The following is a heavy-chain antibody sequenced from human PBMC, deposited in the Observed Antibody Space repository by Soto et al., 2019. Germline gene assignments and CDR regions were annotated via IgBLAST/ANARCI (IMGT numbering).Heavy chain of an antibody. CDR1: GYSFTDYH. V-gene: IGHV1-2*04. CDR3: ARGDSTDCSNRVCSFFYNHDMDV. J-gene: IGHJ6*02. D-gene: IGHD2-8*01. CDR2: INPKSGGT. Sequence: ASVKVSCKASGYSFTDYHIHWVRQAPGQGLEWLGRINPKSGGTSTAQKFQGWVTMTTDTSISTASMELTRLTSDDTAIYYCARGDSTDCSNRVCSFFYNHDMDVWGQGTKVTVYS.